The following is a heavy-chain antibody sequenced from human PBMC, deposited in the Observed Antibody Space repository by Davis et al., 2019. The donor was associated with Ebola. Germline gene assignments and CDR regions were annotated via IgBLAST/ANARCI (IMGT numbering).Heavy chain of an antibody. CDR2: IKQDGSEK. J-gene: IGHJ4*02. CDR1: GFTFSRYW. CDR3: ARDRHIVVVTAMFDY. Sequence: PGRSLRLSCAASGFTFSRYWMSWVRQAPGKGLEWVANIKQDGSEKYYVDSVKGRFTISRDNAKNSLYLQMNSLRAEDTAVYYCARDRHIVVVTAMFDYWGQGTLVTVSS. V-gene: IGHV3-7*01. D-gene: IGHD2-21*02.